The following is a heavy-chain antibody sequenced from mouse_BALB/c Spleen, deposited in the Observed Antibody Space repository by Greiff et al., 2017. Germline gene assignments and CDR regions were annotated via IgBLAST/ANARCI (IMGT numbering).Heavy chain of an antibody. CDR1: GFTFSSFG. CDR2: ISSGSSTI. J-gene: IGHJ2*01. CDR3: ARTARATSYYFDC. V-gene: IGHV5-17*02. Sequence: EVHLVESGGGLVQPGGSRKLSCAASGFTFSSFGMHWVRQAPEKGLEWVAYISSGSSTIYYADTVKGRFTISRDNPKNTLFLQMTSLRSEDTAMYYCARTARATSYYFDCWGQGTTLTVSS. D-gene: IGHD3-2*01.